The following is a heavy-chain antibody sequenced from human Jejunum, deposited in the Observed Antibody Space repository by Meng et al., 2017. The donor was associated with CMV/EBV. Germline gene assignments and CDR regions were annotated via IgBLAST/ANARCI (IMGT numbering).Heavy chain of an antibody. CDR1: SLTTSRMC. V-gene: IGHV2-70*01. CDR3: ARGYESSGFYPPFDY. D-gene: IGHD3-22*01. CDR2: IDWDDDK. Sequence: SLTTSRMCVSWIRQPPGKALGWLAFIDWDDDKYYSTSLKTRLTISRDTSKNQVVLTMTNMDPEDTATYYCARGYESSGFYPPFDYWGQGTLVTVSS. J-gene: IGHJ4*02.